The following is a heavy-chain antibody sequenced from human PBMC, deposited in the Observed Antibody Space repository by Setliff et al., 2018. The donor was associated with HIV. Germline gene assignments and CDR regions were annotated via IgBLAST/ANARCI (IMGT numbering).Heavy chain of an antibody. V-gene: IGHV4-59*01. CDR3: ARGSRGYRYAYYYYYKEV. CDR2: IYYSGST. D-gene: IGHD5-18*01. J-gene: IGHJ6*03. Sequence: PSETLSLTCTASGGSISSYYWSWIRQPPGKGLEWIGYIYYSGSTNYNPSLKSRVTITVDTSKNQFPLKLSSVTAADTAVYYCARGSRGYRYAYYYYYKEVWGKGTTVTVSS. CDR1: GGSISSYY.